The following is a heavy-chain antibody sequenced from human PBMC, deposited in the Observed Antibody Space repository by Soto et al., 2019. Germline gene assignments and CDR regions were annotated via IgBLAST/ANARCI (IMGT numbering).Heavy chain of an antibody. CDR2: IYYSGST. V-gene: IGHV4-39*01. CDR3: ARRRSATISRVFDY. Sequence: ETLSLTCTVSGGSISSSSYYWGWIRQPPGKGLEWIGSIYYSGSTYYNPSLKSRVTISVDTSKNQFSLKLSSVTAADTAVYYCARRRSATISRVFDYWGQGTLVTVSS. J-gene: IGHJ4*02. D-gene: IGHD5-12*01. CDR1: GGSISSSSYY.